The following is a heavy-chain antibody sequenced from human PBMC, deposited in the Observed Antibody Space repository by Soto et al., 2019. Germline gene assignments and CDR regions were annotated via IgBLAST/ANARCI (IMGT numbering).Heavy chain of an antibody. CDR1: GGSISSGGYY. CDR3: ARRYGGNLDY. V-gene: IGHV4-61*08. CDR2: IYYSGST. Sequence: SETLSLTCTFSGGSISSGGYYLSWIRQHPGKGLEWIGYIYYSGSTNYNPSLKSRVTISVDTSKNQFSLKLSSVTAADTAVYYCARRYGGNLDYWGQGTLVTSPQ. J-gene: IGHJ4*02. D-gene: IGHD1-26*01.